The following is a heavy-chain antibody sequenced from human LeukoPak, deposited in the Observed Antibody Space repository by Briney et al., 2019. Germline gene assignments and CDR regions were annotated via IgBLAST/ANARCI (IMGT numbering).Heavy chain of an antibody. Sequence: SETLSLTCAVSGGSISSSNWWSWVRQPPVKGLEWIGEIYHSGSTNYNPSLKSRVTISVDKSKNQFSLKLSSVTAADTAVYYCARDAGYSSSWPYYWGQGTLVTVSS. CDR1: GGSISSSNW. V-gene: IGHV4-4*02. D-gene: IGHD6-13*01. CDR3: ARDAGYSSSWPYY. J-gene: IGHJ4*02. CDR2: IYHSGST.